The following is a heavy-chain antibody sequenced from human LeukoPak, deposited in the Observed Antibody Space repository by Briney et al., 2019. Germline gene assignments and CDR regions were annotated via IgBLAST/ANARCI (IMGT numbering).Heavy chain of an antibody. D-gene: IGHD6-19*01. CDR2: IKQDGSEK. CDR1: GFTFSSYW. V-gene: IGHV3-7*01. J-gene: IGHJ4*02. Sequence: PGESLRLSCAASGFTFSSYWMSWVRQAPGKGLEWVANIKQDGSEKYYVDSVKGRFTISRDNAKNSLYLQMNSLRAEDTAVYYCARALSERAVAYLGYWGQGTLVTVSS. CDR3: ARALSERAVAYLGY.